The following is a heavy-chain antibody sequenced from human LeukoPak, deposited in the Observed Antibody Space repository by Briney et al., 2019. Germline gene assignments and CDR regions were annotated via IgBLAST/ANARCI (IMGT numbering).Heavy chain of an antibody. D-gene: IGHD2-2*01. CDR2: INPNSGGT. Sequence: ASVKVSCKASGYTFTSYYMHWVRQAPGQGLEWMGWINPNSGGTNYAQKFQGRVTMTRDTSITTAYMELSRLRSDDTAVYYCARGYCSSTSCYARNDFDYWGQGTLVTVSS. V-gene: IGHV1-2*02. J-gene: IGHJ4*02. CDR1: GYTFTSYY. CDR3: ARGYCSSTSCYARNDFDY.